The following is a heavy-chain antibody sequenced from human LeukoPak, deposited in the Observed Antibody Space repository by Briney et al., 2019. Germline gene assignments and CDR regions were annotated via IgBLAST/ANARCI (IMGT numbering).Heavy chain of an antibody. CDR2: IYYSGST. V-gene: IGHV4-59*01. CDR3: ARDRDLAAAGNDAFDI. D-gene: IGHD6-13*01. CDR1: GGSISSYY. Sequence: SETLSLTCTVSGGSISSYYWSWIRQAPGKGLEWMGYIYYSGSTNYNPSLKSRVTISVDTSKNQFSLKLSSVTAADTAVYYCARDRDLAAAGNDAFDIWGQGTMVTVSS. J-gene: IGHJ3*02.